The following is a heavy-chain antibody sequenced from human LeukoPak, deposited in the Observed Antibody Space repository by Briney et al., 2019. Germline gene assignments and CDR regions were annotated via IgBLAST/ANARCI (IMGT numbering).Heavy chain of an antibody. CDR1: GGSISSGSYY. D-gene: IGHD4-17*01. CDR2: IYTSGST. Sequence: SETLSLTCTVSGGSISSGSYYWSWIRQPAGKGLEWIGRIYTSGSTNYNPSLKSRVTISVDTSKNQFSLKLSSVTAADTAVYYCARAGSDGDYTGRRAYFYYYMDVWGKGTTVTISS. CDR3: ARAGSDGDYTGRRAYFYYYMDV. J-gene: IGHJ6*03. V-gene: IGHV4-61*02.